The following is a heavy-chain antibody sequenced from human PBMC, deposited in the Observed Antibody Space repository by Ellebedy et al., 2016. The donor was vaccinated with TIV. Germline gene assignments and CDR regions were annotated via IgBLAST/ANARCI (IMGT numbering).Heavy chain of an antibody. D-gene: IGHD2-2*01. Sequence: GESLKISCAASGFTFTDYAMNWVRQAPGKGLEWVSSISTSSSHNFQADSVKGRFTISRDNAKNSLYLQMNSLSADDTAVYYCARGSGYCSSTSCSGETDWGQGTPVTVSS. J-gene: IGHJ4*02. CDR2: ISTSSSHN. CDR3: ARGSGYCSSTSCSGETD. CDR1: GFTFTDYA. V-gene: IGHV3-21*04.